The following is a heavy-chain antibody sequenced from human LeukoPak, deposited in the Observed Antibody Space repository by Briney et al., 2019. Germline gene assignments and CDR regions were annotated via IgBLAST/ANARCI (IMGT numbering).Heavy chain of an antibody. CDR3: ARDVRSTSHCDVFDI. D-gene: IGHD2-2*01. Sequence: PRGSPRLTCAASGFTFSNYWMSWVRQAPGKGPEWMANIKQDGSEKYYVDSVKGRFTISRDNAKNSLYLQMNSLRAEDTALYYCARDVRSTSHCDVFDIWGQGTMVTVSS. J-gene: IGHJ3*02. CDR1: GFTFSNYW. V-gene: IGHV3-7*03. CDR2: IKQDGSEK.